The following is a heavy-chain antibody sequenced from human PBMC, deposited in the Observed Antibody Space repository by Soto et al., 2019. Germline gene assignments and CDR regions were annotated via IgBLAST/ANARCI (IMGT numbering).Heavy chain of an antibody. CDR2: ITPVLGAA. V-gene: IGHV1-69*08. CDR3: ARALRYLADYYYYMDV. Sequence: ASVKVSCKASGGTLTSYTINWVRQAPGQGLEWMGRITPVLGAANYAPNFQGRITITADKSTRTAYMELSSLRSEDTAVYYCARALRYLADYYYYMDVWGKGTTVTVSS. J-gene: IGHJ6*03. D-gene: IGHD3-9*01. CDR1: GGTLTSYT.